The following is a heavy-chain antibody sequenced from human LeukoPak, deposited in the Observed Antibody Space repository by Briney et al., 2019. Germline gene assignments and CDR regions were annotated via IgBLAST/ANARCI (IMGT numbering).Heavy chain of an antibody. J-gene: IGHJ5*02. Sequence: PGGCLRLSCVASGFRFSTYWMSWVRQAPGKGLEWVANIKQDGSEKYYVDSVKGRFTVSRDNAKNSLYLEMNSLRAEDTAVYYCARRGYFEFWSGYFQRLEGWFDPWGQGTLVTVSP. CDR3: ARRGYFEFWSGYFQRLEGWFDP. D-gene: IGHD3-3*01. CDR1: GFRFSTYW. V-gene: IGHV3-7*01. CDR2: IKQDGSEK.